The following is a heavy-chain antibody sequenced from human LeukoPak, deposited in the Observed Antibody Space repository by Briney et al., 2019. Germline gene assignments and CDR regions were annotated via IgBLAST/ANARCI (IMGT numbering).Heavy chain of an antibody. V-gene: IGHV1-18*01. Sequence: ASVKVSCKASGYTFTSYGISWVRQAPGQGLEWMGWISAYNGNTNYAQKLQGRVTMTTDTSTSTAYVELRSLRSDDTAVYYCARGGMVRGVNSGFDYWGQGTLVTVSS. D-gene: IGHD3-10*01. CDR2: ISAYNGNT. CDR1: GYTFTSYG. J-gene: IGHJ4*02. CDR3: ARGGMVRGVNSGFDY.